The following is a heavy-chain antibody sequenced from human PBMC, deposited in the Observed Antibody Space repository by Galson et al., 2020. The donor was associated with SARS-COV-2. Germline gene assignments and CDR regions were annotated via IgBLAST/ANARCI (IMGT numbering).Heavy chain of an antibody. CDR1: GYTLTELS. CDR2: FDPEDGET. Sequence: GESLKISCKVSGYTLTELSMHWVRQAPGKGLEWMGGFDPEDGETIYAQKFQGRVTMTEDTSTDTAYMELSSLRSEDTAVYYCATAPAVIVGATVYRWFDPWGQGTLVTVSS. CDR3: ATAPAVIVGATVYRWFDP. V-gene: IGHV1-24*01. J-gene: IGHJ5*02. D-gene: IGHD1-26*01.